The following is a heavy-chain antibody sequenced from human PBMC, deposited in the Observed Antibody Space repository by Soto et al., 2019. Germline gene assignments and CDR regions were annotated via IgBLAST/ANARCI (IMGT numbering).Heavy chain of an antibody. CDR1: GGSISSYY. CDR2: IYYSGST. J-gene: IGHJ6*02. D-gene: IGHD3-3*01. CDR3: ARDAPNYDFWSGYSGVAGMDV. V-gene: IGHV4-59*01. Sequence: SETLSLICTVSGGSISSYYWSWIRQPPGKGLEWIGYIYYSGSTNYNPSLKSRVTISVDTSKNQFSLKLSSVTAADTAVYYCARDAPNYDFWSGYSGVAGMDVWGQGTTVTVSS.